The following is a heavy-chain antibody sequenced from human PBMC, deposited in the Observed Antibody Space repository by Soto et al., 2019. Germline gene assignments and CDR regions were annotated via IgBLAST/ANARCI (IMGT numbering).Heavy chain of an antibody. V-gene: IGHV3-23*01. D-gene: IGHD3-3*01. CDR2: IRGSGDTT. Sequence: EVQLLESGGGLVQPGGSLRLSCVASGFTFSSHGMSWVRQAPGKGLEWVSSIRGSGDTTYHADPVQGRFTISRNNSKNTLNLQMNSRRAEDAAVDYRGKAFGPSYSYYMGVWGPGTTVTVSS. CDR1: GFTFSSHG. J-gene: IGHJ6*03. CDR3: GKAFGPSYSYYMGV.